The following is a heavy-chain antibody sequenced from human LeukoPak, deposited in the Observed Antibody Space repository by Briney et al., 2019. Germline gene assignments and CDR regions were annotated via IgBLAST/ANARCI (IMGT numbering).Heavy chain of an antibody. CDR3: AREQFDSYGSYNWFDP. J-gene: IGHJ5*02. Sequence: SETLSLICTVSDGSISSYYWSWIRQPPGKGLEWIGNIYYSGSTNYDPSLKSRVTISVDTSKNQFSLKLSSVTAADTAVYYCAREQFDSYGSYNWFDPWGQGTLVTVSS. V-gene: IGHV4-59*12. CDR1: DGSISSYY. D-gene: IGHD5-18*01. CDR2: IYYSGST.